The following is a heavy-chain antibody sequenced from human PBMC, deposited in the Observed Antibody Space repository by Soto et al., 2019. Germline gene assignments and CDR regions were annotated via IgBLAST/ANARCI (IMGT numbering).Heavy chain of an antibody. D-gene: IGHD2-15*01. CDR3: ARQGRERDCSGGSCYSYYYYYMDV. CDR2: IYYSGST. Sequence: QVQLQESGPGLVKPSETLSLTCTVSGGSISSYYWSWIRQPPGQGLQWIGYIYYSGSTNYNPSLKSRVNISVDTSTNQFSLKLRSVTATDTAVCYCARQGRERDCSGGSCYSYYYYYMDVWGKGTTVTVSS. V-gene: IGHV4-59*08. CDR1: GGSISSYY. J-gene: IGHJ6*03.